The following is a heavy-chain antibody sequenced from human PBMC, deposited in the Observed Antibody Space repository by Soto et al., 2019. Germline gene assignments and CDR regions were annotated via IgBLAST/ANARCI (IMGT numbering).Heavy chain of an antibody. V-gene: IGHV3-53*01. CDR2: IYSGGST. CDR1: GFTVSSNY. CDR3: ARARTTFGYYYGMDV. Sequence: PGGSLRLSCAASGFTVSSNYMSWVRQAPGKGLEWVSVIYSGGSTYYADSVKGRFTISRDNSKNTLYLQMNSLRAEDTAVYYCARARTTFGYYYGMDVWGQGTTVTVSS. D-gene: IGHD4-17*01. J-gene: IGHJ6*02.